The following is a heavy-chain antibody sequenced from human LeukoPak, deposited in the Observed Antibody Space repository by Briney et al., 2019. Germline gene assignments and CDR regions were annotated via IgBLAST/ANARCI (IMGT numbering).Heavy chain of an antibody. V-gene: IGHV4-34*01. CDR2: INHSETP. CDR1: GGPFVGYY. CDR3: ARENVRDYDFWSGYYMDAFDI. D-gene: IGHD3-3*01. Sequence: SETLSLTCAVYGGPFVGYYWGWIRQPPGKGLDWIGEINHSETPTYNPPLKSRVTISVDTSKNQFSLKLSSVTAADTAVYYCARENVRDYDFWSGYYMDAFDIWGQGTMVTVSS. J-gene: IGHJ3*02.